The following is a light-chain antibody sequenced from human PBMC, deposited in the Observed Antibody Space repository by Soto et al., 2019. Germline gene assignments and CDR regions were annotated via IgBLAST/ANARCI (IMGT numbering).Light chain of an antibody. CDR1: QSVDKF. CDR3: QQRKHWPPIT. Sequence: EIVLTQSPATLSLSPGETATLSCRASQSVDKFLAWYQQGPGQPPRLLMFDSSNRATGVPVRFSGSGSGTVFTLTIDSLEPEDSAVYYCQQRKHWPPITFGQGTRLEIK. J-gene: IGKJ5*01. CDR2: DSS. V-gene: IGKV3-11*01.